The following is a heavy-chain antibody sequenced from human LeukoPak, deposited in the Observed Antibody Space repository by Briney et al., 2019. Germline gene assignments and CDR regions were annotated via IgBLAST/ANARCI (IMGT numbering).Heavy chain of an antibody. D-gene: IGHD2-21*02. Sequence: SEALSLTCAVYGGSFSGYYWSWIRQPPGKGLEWIGEINHSGSTNYNPSLKSRVTISVDTSKNQFSLKLSSVTAAATAVYYCARTHIVVVTAIPRDWYFDLWGRSTLVTVSS. CDR2: INHSGST. V-gene: IGHV4-34*01. J-gene: IGHJ2*01. CDR1: GGSFSGYY. CDR3: ARTHIVVVTAIPRDWYFDL.